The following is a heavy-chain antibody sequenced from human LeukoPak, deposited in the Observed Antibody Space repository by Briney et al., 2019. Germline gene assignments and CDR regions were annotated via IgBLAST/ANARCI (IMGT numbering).Heavy chain of an antibody. Sequence: GRSLRLSCAASGFTFSNYAMHWVRQAPGRGLEWVAAISYDGNNKYYADSVKGRFTISRDNSKNTLYLQMNSLRAEDTAVYYCAELGITMIGGVWGKGTTVTISS. CDR1: GFTFSNYA. V-gene: IGHV3-30*04. D-gene: IGHD3-10*02. J-gene: IGHJ6*04. CDR3: AELGITMIGGV. CDR2: ISYDGNNK.